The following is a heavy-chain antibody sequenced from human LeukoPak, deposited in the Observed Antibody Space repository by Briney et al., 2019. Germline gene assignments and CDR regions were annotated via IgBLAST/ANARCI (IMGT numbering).Heavy chain of an antibody. D-gene: IGHD2-2*01. CDR2: INHSGST. J-gene: IGHJ6*02. V-gene: IGHV4-34*01. Sequence: SETLSLTCAVYGGSFSGYYWSWIRQPPGKGLEWIGEINHSGSTNYNPSLKSRVTISVDTSKNQFSLKLSSVTAADTAVYYCARYRYCSSTSCYFFDLPLFGNIAARPEYYYYGMDVWGQGTTVTVSS. CDR1: GGSFSGYY. CDR3: ARYRYCSSTSCYFFDLPLFGNIAARPEYYYYGMDV.